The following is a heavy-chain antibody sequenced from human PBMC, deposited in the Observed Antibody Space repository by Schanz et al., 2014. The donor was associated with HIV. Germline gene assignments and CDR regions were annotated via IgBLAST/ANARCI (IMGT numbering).Heavy chain of an antibody. V-gene: IGHV3-23*01. Sequence: EVQLLESGGGLVQPGGSLRLSCAASGFTFSNFAMSWVRQAPGKGLEWVSVISGSGISTYYADSVKGRFTVSRDNSKNMLYLQMNSLRAEDTAVYYCAREYYSRNWNWFDPWGQGTLVTVSS. CDR3: AREYYSRNWNWFDP. J-gene: IGHJ5*02. CDR1: GFTFSNFA. D-gene: IGHD6-13*01. CDR2: ISGSGIST.